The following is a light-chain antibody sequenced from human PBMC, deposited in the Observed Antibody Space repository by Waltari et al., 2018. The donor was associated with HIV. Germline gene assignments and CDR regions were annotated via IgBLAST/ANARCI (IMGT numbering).Light chain of an antibody. J-gene: IGKJ2*01. V-gene: IGKV3-15*01. CDR1: QSVRSN. CDR3: QQYNNWPPYT. Sequence: EIVMTQSPATLSVSPGERATLSCRASQSVRSNLAWYQQKPGQAPRLLIYGASTRATGIPRRFSGSGSGTDFSLTISSLQSEDFAIYYCQQYNNWPPYTCGQGTKLEIK. CDR2: GAS.